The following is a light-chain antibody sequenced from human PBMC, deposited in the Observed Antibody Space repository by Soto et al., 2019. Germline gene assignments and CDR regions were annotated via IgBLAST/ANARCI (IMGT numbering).Light chain of an antibody. Sequence: DIQMTQSPSTLSGSIGDRVTITCRASQSISSWLAWYQQKPGKAPKVLIYKASNLKSGVPSRFSGSGSGTEFTLTISSLQPDDFATYYCQHNYSSPGTFGQGTKVDIK. CDR3: QHNYSSPGT. CDR2: KAS. J-gene: IGKJ1*01. V-gene: IGKV1-5*03. CDR1: QSISSW.